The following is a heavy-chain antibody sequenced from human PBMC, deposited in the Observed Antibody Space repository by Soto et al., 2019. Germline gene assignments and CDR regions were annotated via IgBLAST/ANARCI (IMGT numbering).Heavy chain of an antibody. CDR2: MNPNTDTA. J-gene: IGHJ3*02. CDR3: GRGGWFGGCSAFDI. CDR1: GYTFTSYD. Sequence: QVQLVQSGAEVRKPGASVKVSCKASGYTFTSYDINWVRQATGQGLEWLGWMNPNTDTAGYAPKFQGRVILTRDTTARTAYRELRTLRSEDTAVCYCGRGGWFGGCSAFDIWGQGTMGSVSS. D-gene: IGHD3-10*01. V-gene: IGHV1-8*01.